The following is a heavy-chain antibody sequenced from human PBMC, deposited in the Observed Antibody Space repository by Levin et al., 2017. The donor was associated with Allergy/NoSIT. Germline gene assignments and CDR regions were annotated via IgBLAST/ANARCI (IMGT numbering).Heavy chain of an antibody. CDR3: ARDSAGSSGWYFY. Sequence: ASVKVSCKASGYTFTGYYMHWVRQAPGQGLEWMGWINPNSGGTNYAQKFQGRVTMTRDTSISTAYMELSRLRSDDTAVYYCARDSAGSSGWYFYWGQGTLVTVSS. CDR1: GYTFTGYY. J-gene: IGHJ4*02. V-gene: IGHV1-2*02. CDR2: INPNSGGT. D-gene: IGHD6-19*01.